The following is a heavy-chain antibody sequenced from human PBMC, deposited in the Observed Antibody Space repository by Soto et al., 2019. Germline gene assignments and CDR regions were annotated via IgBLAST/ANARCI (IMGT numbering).Heavy chain of an antibody. J-gene: IGHJ4*02. Sequence: PGESLNLYCQGSGYSFSSYWIGLVREMPGQGLEWMGIIYPGDSDTRYSPSFQGQVTISADKSISTAYLQWSSLKASDTAMYYCARALYYYDSSCFHYYFHYWGQGTLVTVSS. V-gene: IGHV5-51*01. CDR3: ARALYYYDSSCFHYYFHY. CDR1: GYSFSSYW. CDR2: IYPGDSDT. D-gene: IGHD3-22*01.